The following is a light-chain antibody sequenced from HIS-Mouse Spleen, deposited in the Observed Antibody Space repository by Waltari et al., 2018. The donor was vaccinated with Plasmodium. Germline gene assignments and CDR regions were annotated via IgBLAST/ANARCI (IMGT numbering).Light chain of an antibody. V-gene: IGLV3-19*01. CDR3: NSRDSSGNHQV. Sequence: SSELTQDPAVSVALGQTVRITCQGDSLRSYYASWYQQKPGQAPVLVIYGKNNRPSGNRDRFSGSRSGNTAALTIAGAQAGGEADYYCNSRDSSGNHQVFGGGTKLTVL. CDR2: GKN. J-gene: IGLJ3*02. CDR1: SLRSYY.